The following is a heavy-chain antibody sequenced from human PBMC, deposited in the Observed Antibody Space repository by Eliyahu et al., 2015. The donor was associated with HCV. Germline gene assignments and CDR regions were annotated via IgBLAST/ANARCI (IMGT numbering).Heavy chain of an antibody. Sequence: EVQLVESGGVVVQPGGSLRLCCAAYGFRXDXXXLHWVRQAPGKGLEWVSLINWDGSNTYLADSVKGRFTTSRDNNKNSLYLQMNSLRSEDTALYYCTKSPVRDLWFGESYGMDVWGQGTTVIVSS. J-gene: IGHJ6*02. CDR3: TKSPVRDLWFGESYGMDV. D-gene: IGHD3-10*01. CDR2: INWDGSNT. V-gene: IGHV3-43*01. CDR1: GFRXDXXX.